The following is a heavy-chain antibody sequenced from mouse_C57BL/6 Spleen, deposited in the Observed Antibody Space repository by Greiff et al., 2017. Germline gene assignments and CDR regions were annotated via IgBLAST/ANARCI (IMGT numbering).Heavy chain of an antibody. Sequence: EVQLVESGPELVKPGASVKMSCKASGYTFTDYNMHWVKQSHGKSLEWIGYINPNNGGTSYNQKFKGKATLTVNKSSSTAYMELRSLTSEDSAVYYCAKDYSNAWFAYWGQGTLVTVSA. V-gene: IGHV1-22*01. CDR1: GYTFTDYN. D-gene: IGHD2-5*01. CDR2: INPNNGGT. CDR3: AKDYSNAWFAY. J-gene: IGHJ3*01.